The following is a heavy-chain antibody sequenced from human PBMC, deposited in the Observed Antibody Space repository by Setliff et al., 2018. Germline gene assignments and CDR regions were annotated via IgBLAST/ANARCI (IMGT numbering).Heavy chain of an antibody. CDR2: INPGDGST. J-gene: IGHJ4*02. D-gene: IGHD3-3*01. CDR1: GYTFTTYY. Sequence: ASVKVSCKASGYTFTTYYMHWVRQAPGQGLEWMGVINPGDGSTTYAQKFQGGVKMTRDTSTNTVYMQLNSLRFEDRAVYYCARENTAKNFWGEESDYWGQGTLVTVSS. V-gene: IGHV1-46*01. CDR3: ARENTAKNFWGEESDY.